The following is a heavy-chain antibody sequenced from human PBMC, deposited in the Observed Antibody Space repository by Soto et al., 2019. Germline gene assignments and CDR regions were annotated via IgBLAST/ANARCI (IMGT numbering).Heavy chain of an antibody. CDR2: ISAYNGNT. CDR3: AGENGSGYAYYYYDSMDV. Sequence: QVQLVQSGAEVKKPGASVKVSCKASGYNFTLYGISWVRQAPGQGLEWLGWISAYNGNTNYAQKFQGRVTMTTDTSTSTAYMELRSLGSDDTAVYYCAGENGSGYAYYYYDSMDVWGQGTTVTVSS. J-gene: IGHJ6*02. CDR1: GYNFTLYG. V-gene: IGHV1-18*01. D-gene: IGHD5-12*01.